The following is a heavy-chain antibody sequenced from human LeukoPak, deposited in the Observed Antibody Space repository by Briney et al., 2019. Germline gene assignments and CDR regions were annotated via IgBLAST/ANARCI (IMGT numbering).Heavy chain of an antibody. J-gene: IGHJ4*02. CDR1: GFTVSSSNY. CDR3: ARVFNGEDY. Sequence: GGSLRLSCAASGFTVSSSNYMNWVRQAPGKGLEWVSGIYTGGTTYYTDSVKGRFTISRDNAKNTLYLQMNSLRAEDTAVYYCARVFNGEDYWGQGTLVTVSS. CDR2: IYTGGTT. D-gene: IGHD3-3*01. V-gene: IGHV3-66*01.